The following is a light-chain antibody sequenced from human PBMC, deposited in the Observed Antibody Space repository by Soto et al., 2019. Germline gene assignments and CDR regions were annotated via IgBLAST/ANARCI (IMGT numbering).Light chain of an antibody. CDR3: QQYGSSPRT. Sequence: EIVMTQSPATLSVSPGERATLSCRASQSVSSNLAWYQQKPGQAPRLLIYGASSRATGIPDRFSGSGSETDFTLTISRLEPEDFGVYFCQQYGSSPRTFGQGTKVDIK. CDR2: GAS. CDR1: QSVSSN. J-gene: IGKJ1*01. V-gene: IGKV3-20*01.